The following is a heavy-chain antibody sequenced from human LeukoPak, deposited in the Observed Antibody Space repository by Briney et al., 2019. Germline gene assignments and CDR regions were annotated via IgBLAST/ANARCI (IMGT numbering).Heavy chain of an antibody. V-gene: IGHV3-11*06. CDR1: GFTFSDYY. Sequence: PGGTLRLSCAASGFTFSDYYMSWIRQAPGKGLEWVSYISSSSSYTNYPDSVTGQFTISRDNAKNSLYLQMNSLRAEDTAVYYCARAGSGWYYFDYWGQGTMVTVSS. CDR2: ISSSSSYT. J-gene: IGHJ4*02. D-gene: IGHD6-19*01. CDR3: ARAGSGWYYFDY.